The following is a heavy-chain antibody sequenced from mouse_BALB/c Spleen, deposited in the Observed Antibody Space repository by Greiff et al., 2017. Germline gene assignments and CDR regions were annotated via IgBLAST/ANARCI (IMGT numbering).Heavy chain of an antibody. CDR2: ISYDGSN. D-gene: IGHD1-1*01. CDR1: GYSITSGYY. Sequence: VQLKQSGPGLVKPSQSLSLTCSVTGYSITSGYYWNWIRQFPGNKLEWMGYISYDGSNNYNPSLKNRISITRDTSKNQFFLKLNSVTTEDTATYYCAREAITTVVATDAMDYWGQGTSVTVSS. J-gene: IGHJ4*01. CDR3: AREAITTVVATDAMDY. V-gene: IGHV3-6*02.